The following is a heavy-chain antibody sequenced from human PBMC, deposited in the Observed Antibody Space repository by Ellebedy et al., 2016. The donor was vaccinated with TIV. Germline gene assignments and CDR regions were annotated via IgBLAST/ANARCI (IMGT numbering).Heavy chain of an antibody. V-gene: IGHV1-8*01. J-gene: IGHJ6*02. CDR3: ATRPNKYYYGIDV. Sequence: AASVKVSCKASGYTFTSSEISWVRQASGQGLEWMGWVSPNSGYTGFAHKFQGRLTMTRNTSISTAYMELSSLRSEDTAVYYCATRPNKYYYGIDVWGQGTTVTVSS. CDR2: VSPNSGYT. CDR1: GYTFTSSE.